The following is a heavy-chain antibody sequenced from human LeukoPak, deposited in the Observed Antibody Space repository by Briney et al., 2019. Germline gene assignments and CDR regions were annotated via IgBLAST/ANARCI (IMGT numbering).Heavy chain of an antibody. CDR2: INPTGTGT. Sequence: GASVKVSCKASGYTFINNWMHWVRQAPGQGLEWIGLINPTGTGTLYAQKFQGRVTMTRDMSTSTDYMELSSLRSEDTAVYYCAREDYYDSGSNDHWGQGTLVTVSS. J-gene: IGHJ5*02. D-gene: IGHD3-22*01. CDR1: GYTFINNW. CDR3: AREDYYDSGSNDH. V-gene: IGHV1-46*01.